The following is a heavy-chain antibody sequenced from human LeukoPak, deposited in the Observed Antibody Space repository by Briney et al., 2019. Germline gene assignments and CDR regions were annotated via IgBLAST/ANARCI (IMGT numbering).Heavy chain of an antibody. Sequence: SETLSLTCAVSGGSISSSNWWSWVRQPPGKGLEWIGEIYHNGSTNYNPSLKSRVTISVDTSKNQFSLKLSSVTAADTAVYYCARVGYDYVWGSYRYNWFDPWGQGTLVTVSS. CDR3: ARVGYDYVWGSYRYNWFDP. J-gene: IGHJ5*02. V-gene: IGHV4-4*02. CDR1: GGSISSSNW. D-gene: IGHD3-16*02. CDR2: IYHNGST.